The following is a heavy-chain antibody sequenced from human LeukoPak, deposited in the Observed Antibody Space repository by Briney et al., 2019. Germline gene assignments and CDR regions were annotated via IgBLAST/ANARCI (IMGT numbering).Heavy chain of an antibody. Sequence: ASVKVSCKASGYTFTGYYMHWVRQAPGQGLEWMGWINPNSGGTNYAQKFQGRVTMTRDTSISTAYMELSRLRSDDAAVYYCAREKYSSSFRYFQYWGQGTLVTVSS. D-gene: IGHD6-13*01. CDR2: INPNSGGT. V-gene: IGHV1-2*02. J-gene: IGHJ1*01. CDR1: GYTFTGYY. CDR3: AREKYSSSFRYFQY.